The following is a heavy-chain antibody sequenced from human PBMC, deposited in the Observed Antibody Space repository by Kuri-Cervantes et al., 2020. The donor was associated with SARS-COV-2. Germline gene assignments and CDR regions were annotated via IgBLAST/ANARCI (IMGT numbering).Heavy chain of an antibody. CDR1: GFTFSSYG. J-gene: IGHJ4*02. Sequence: GGSLRLSCAASGFTFSSYGMHWVRQAPGKGLEWVAVISYDGSNKYYADSVKGRFTISRDNSKNTLYLQMNSLRAEDTAVYYCAGVGRNPAELELLSYYFDYWGQGTLVTVSS. CDR3: AGVGRNPAELELLSYYFDY. V-gene: IGHV3-30*03. CDR2: ISYDGSNK. D-gene: IGHD1-7*01.